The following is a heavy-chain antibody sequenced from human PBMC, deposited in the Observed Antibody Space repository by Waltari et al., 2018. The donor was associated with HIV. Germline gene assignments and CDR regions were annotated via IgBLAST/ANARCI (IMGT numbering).Heavy chain of an antibody. CDR3: ARRGRIVATTVHYYYYYGMDV. Sequence: QVQLQQWGAGLLKPSETLSLTCAVHGGSFSGYYWSWIRQPPGKGLAWIGEINHSGSTNYNPSLKSRVTISVDTSKNQFSLKLSSVTAADTAVYYCARRGRIVATTVHYYYYYGMDVWGQGTTVTVSS. CDR1: GGSFSGYY. CDR2: INHSGST. V-gene: IGHV4-34*01. D-gene: IGHD5-12*01. J-gene: IGHJ6*02.